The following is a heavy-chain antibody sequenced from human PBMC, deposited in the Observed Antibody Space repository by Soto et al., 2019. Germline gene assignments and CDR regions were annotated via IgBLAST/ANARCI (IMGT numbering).Heavy chain of an antibody. J-gene: IGHJ1*01. V-gene: IGHV3-23*01. D-gene: IGHD1-1*01. CDR1: GFTFGSFA. CDR3: AKWSRTDVF. Sequence: GGSLRLSCTASGFTFGSFALGWVRQAPGEGLEWVSSISIGGSYTTYADSVRGRFIISRDNAKNTLDLQMNGLRAEDTAVYSCAKWSRTDVFWGRGTLVTVYS. CDR2: ISIGGSYT.